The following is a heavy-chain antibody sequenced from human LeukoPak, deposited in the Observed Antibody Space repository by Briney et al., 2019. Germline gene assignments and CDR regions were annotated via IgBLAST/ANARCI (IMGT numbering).Heavy chain of an antibody. J-gene: IGHJ4*02. D-gene: IGHD1-26*01. Sequence: SETLSLTCTVSGDSISSYYWSWIRQPAGKGLEWIGRIYTSGSTTHNPSLKSRVTMSIDTSKNQFSLTLSSVTAADTAVYYCARDYGGRYYFDYWGQGTLVTVSS. CDR2: IYTSGST. CDR3: ARDYGGRYYFDY. V-gene: IGHV4-4*07. CDR1: GDSISSYY.